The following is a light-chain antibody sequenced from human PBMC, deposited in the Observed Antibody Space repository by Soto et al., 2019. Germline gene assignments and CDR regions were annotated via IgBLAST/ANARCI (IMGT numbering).Light chain of an antibody. V-gene: IGLV2-8*01. CDR1: SSDVGGYDY. CDR2: EVS. Sequence: QSVLTQPPSASGSPGQSVTISCTGTSSDVGGYDYVSWHQHHPDKAPELMIYEVSKRPSGVPDRFSGSKSGNTASLTVSRRQAEDEADYYCSSYAGNNNVVFGGGTQLTVL. J-gene: IGLJ2*01. CDR3: SSYAGNNNVV.